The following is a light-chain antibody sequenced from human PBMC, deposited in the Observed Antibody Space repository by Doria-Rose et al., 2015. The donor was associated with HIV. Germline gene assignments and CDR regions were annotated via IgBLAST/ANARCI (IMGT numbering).Light chain of an antibody. Sequence: EIVLTQSPGTLSLSPGERATLPCRASLSVSANYLAWYQQRTGQSPRLLIYGASSRATDIPDRFSGSGSGTDFTLTISRLEPEDFAVYYCHQYASSRTFGQGTKVEIK. CDR1: LSVSANY. CDR3: HQYASSRT. CDR2: GAS. J-gene: IGKJ1*01. V-gene: IGKV3-20*01.